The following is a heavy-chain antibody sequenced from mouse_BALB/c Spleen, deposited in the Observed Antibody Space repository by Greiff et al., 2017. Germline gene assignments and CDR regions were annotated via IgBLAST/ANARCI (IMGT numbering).Heavy chain of an antibody. CDR3: ARHYYRYDPYYFDY. J-gene: IGHJ2*01. Sequence: EVQLQQSGPGLVKPSQSLSLTCTVTGYSITSDYAWNWIRQFPGNKLEWMGYISYSGSTSYNPSLKSRISITRDTSKNQFFLQLNSVTTEDTATYYCARHYYRYDPYYFDYWGQGTTLTVSS. CDR2: ISYSGST. D-gene: IGHD2-14*01. CDR1: GYSITSDYA. V-gene: IGHV3-2*02.